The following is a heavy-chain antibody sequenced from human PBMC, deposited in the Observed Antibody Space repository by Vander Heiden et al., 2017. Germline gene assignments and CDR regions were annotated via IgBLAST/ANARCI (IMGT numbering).Heavy chain of an antibody. J-gene: IGHJ4*02. CDR1: GYTFTDYE. Sequence: QVQLVQSGAEVKKPGASVQVSCKASGYTFTDYEINWVRQAAGQGLEGVGWMDPKTGKTGYAQKFQGRVAMTRNTSITTASMELSSLRSEDTAVYYCARYCSSASCYKFDYWGQGTLVTVSS. V-gene: IGHV1-8*01. CDR3: ARYCSSASCYKFDY. D-gene: IGHD2-2*01. CDR2: MDPKTGKT.